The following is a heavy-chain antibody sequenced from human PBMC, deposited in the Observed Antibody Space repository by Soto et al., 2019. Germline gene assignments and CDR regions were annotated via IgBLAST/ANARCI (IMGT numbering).Heavy chain of an antibody. CDR3: AMSGHSYGFTRGFAF. D-gene: IGHD5-18*01. Sequence: QVQLVQSGAEVKKPGASVKVSCKASGYTFTSYYIHWVRQAPGQGLEWMGRINPSGGSTIYAQNFQGRVTMNSDTSTCTVYMELRSLTSEDTAVYFCAMSGHSYGFTRGFAFLGQGTMVTVSS. J-gene: IGHJ3*01. CDR2: INPSGGST. V-gene: IGHV1-46*01. CDR1: GYTFTSYY.